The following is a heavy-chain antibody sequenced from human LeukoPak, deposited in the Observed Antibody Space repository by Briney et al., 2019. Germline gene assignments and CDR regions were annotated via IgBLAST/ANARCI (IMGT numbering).Heavy chain of an antibody. J-gene: IGHJ6*03. D-gene: IGHD2-2*01. V-gene: IGHV1-2*02. CDR2: INPNSGGT. CDR1: GYTFTGYY. Sequence: ASVKVSCKASGYTFTGYYMHWVRQAPGQGLEWMGWINPNSGGTNYAQKFQGRVTMTRDTSISTAYMELSRLRSDDTAVYYCARAGLGDCSSTSCYLGAYYYYYMDVWGKGTTVTVSS. CDR3: ARAGLGDCSSTSCYLGAYYYYYMDV.